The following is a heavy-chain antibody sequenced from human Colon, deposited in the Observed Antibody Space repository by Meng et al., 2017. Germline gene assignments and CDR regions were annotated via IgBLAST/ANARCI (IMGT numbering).Heavy chain of an antibody. Sequence: QVQLQESGPGLVKPSETLSLTCTVSGDSTSRSYWNWIRQPPGKGLEWIGYIYYSGSTYYNPSLKSRVTISVDTSKNQFSLKLSSVTAADTAVYYCAAIEMATPSAYYFDYWGQGTLVTVSS. D-gene: IGHD5-24*01. J-gene: IGHJ4*02. CDR1: GDSTSRSY. CDR2: IYYSGST. V-gene: IGHV4-59*06. CDR3: AAIEMATPSAYYFDY.